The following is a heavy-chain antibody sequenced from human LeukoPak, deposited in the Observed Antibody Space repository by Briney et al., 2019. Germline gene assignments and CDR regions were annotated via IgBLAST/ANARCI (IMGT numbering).Heavy chain of an antibody. J-gene: IGHJ4*02. CDR3: AETQFLAPFDY. D-gene: IGHD2/OR15-2a*01. CDR1: GASISSDTYY. Sequence: PSETLSLTCSVSGASISSDTYYWGWIRQPPGKGLEWIGNVDYIGVTYSNPSLQSRVVISVDTSTNQFSLKLTSVTAADTAVYYCAETQFLAPFDYWGQGVLVIVSS. CDR2: VDYIGVT. V-gene: IGHV4-39*07.